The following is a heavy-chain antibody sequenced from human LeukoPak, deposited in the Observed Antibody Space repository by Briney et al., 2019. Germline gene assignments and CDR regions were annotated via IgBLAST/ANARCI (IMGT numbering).Heavy chain of an antibody. CDR1: GYTFTSYD. CDR3: ARGSSGVAAAGKREF. J-gene: IGHJ4*02. Sequence: ASVKVSCKASGYTFTSYDINWVRQATGQGLEWMGWMNPNSGNTGYAQKFQGRVTMTRNTSISTAYMELSSLRSEDTAVYYCARGSSGVAAAGKREFWGQGTLVTVSS. V-gene: IGHV1-8*01. CDR2: MNPNSGNT. D-gene: IGHD6-13*01.